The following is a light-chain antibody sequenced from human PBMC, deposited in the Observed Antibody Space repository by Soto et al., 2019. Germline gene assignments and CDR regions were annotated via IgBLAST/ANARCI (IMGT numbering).Light chain of an antibody. Sequence: DIQMTQYPSSLSASVGDGVPITCRASQSISSYLNWYQQKPGKAPKLLIYAASSLQSGVPSRFSGSGSGTDFTLTISSLQPEDFATYYCQQSYSTPITVGQGTRLEIK. J-gene: IGKJ5*01. V-gene: IGKV1-39*01. CDR2: AAS. CDR1: QSISSY. CDR3: QQSYSTPIT.